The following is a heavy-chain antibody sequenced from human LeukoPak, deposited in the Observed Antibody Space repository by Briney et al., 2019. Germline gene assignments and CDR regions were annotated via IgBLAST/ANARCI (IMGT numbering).Heavy chain of an antibody. D-gene: IGHD2-21*02. CDR1: GSTFSSYW. Sequence: GGSLRLSCATSGSTFSSYWMSWVRQAPGKGLEWVANIKQDGSEKYYMDSVKGRFTISRDNAKNSLYLQMNSLRAEDTAVYHCMMSLTAHYYYGMDVWGQGTTVTVSS. CDR3: MMSLTAHYYYGMDV. V-gene: IGHV3-7*02. J-gene: IGHJ6*02. CDR2: IKQDGSEK.